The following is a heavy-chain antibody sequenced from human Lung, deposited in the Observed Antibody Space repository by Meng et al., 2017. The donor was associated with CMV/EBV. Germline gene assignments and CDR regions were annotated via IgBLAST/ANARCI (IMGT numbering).Heavy chain of an antibody. CDR1: GFTFSSHW. J-gene: IGHJ6*02. D-gene: IGHD6-13*01. Sequence: GESLKISCAASGFTFSSHWMTWVRQAPGKGLEWVANINQNGSQKNYVDSVKGRFTISRDNAKNSLFLQMNCLRAEDTAVYYCARVAAAGRGMDVWGQGTTVTVSS. V-gene: IGHV3-7*04. CDR3: ARVAAAGRGMDV. CDR2: INQNGSQK.